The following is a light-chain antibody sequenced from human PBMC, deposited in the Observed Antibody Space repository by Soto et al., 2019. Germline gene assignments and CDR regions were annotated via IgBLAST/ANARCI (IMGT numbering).Light chain of an antibody. V-gene: IGLV2-14*01. CDR1: SSDVGGYNF. J-gene: IGLJ1*01. CDR3: SSYTSSSTLYV. CDR2: EVS. Sequence: QSVLTQPASVSGSPGQSITISCTGTSSDVGGYNFVSWYQHHPGKAPKLMIYEVSNRPSGVSNRFSGSKSGNTASLTISGLQAEDEADYYCSSYTSSSTLYVFGTGTKVTV.